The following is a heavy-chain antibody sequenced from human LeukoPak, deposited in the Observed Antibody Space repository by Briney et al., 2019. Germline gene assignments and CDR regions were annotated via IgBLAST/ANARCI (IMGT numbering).Heavy chain of an antibody. CDR1: GGSISSSSYY. CDR3: ARLDWNYVDVDY. D-gene: IGHD1-7*01. V-gene: IGHV4-39*01. CDR2: IYYSGST. J-gene: IGHJ4*02. Sequence: SETLSLTCTVSGGSISSSSYYWGWIRQPPGKRLEWIGSIYYSGSTYYNPSLKSRVTISVDTSKNQFSLKLSSVTAADTAVYYCARLDWNYVDVDYWGQGTLVTVSS.